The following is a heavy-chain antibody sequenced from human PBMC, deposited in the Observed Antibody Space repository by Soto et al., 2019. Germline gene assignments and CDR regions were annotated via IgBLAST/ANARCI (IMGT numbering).Heavy chain of an antibody. V-gene: IGHV3-23*01. CDR3: AKVPWEIVLMVYER. D-gene: IGHD2-8*01. CDR1: GFTFCSYW. CDR2: ISGSGGST. Sequence: PGGSLRLSCAASGFTFCSYWLSWVRQAPGKGLEWVSAISGSGGSTYYADSVKGRFTISRDNSKNTLYLQMNSLRAEDTAVYYCAKVPWEIVLMVYERWGQGTLVTVS. J-gene: IGHJ4*02.